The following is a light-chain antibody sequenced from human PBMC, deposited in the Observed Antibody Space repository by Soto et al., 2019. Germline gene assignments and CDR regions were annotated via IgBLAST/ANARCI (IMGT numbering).Light chain of an antibody. V-gene: IGKV1-5*03. CDR3: QQYNNYWT. CDR1: QRISNW. J-gene: IGKJ1*01. CDR2: KAS. Sequence: DIQMTQSPFTLSASVGDRVTITCRASQRISNWLAWYQQKPGKAPKLLIYKASTLETGVPSRFSGSGSGTEFTLAISSPQPDDFATYYCQQYNNYWTFGQGTKVEIK.